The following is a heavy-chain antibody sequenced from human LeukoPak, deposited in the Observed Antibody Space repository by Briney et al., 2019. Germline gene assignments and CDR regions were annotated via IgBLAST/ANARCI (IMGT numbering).Heavy chain of an antibody. V-gene: IGHV3-30*04. D-gene: IGHD5-12*01. CDR2: ILYDGSNT. CDR3: ARAERGGYSGYDYGMDL. CDR1: GFTFCSYA. J-gene: IGHJ6*04. Sequence: GRSLRLFCAASGFTFCSYAMHWVRQSPGKGLEWVADILYDGSNTYYADSVKGRFTISRDNSKNTLYLQMNSLRAEDTAVYYCARAERGGYSGYDYGMDLWGKGTTVTVSS.